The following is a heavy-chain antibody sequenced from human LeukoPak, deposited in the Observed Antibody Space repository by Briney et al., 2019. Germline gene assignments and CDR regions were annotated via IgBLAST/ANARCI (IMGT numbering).Heavy chain of an antibody. J-gene: IGHJ4*02. CDR1: GFTFSSYG. V-gene: IGHV3-30*18. Sequence: GGSLRLSCAASGFTFSSYGMHWVRQAPGKGLEWVAVISYDGSNKYYADSVKGRFTISRDNSKNTLYLQMNSLRAEDTAVYYCAKASYYGSGSYFDYWGQGTLATVSS. CDR3: AKASYYGSGSYFDY. D-gene: IGHD3-10*01. CDR2: ISYDGSNK.